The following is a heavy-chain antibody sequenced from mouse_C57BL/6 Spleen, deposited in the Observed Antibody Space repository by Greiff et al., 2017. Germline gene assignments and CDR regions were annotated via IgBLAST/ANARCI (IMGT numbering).Heavy chain of an antibody. CDR3: ARSRGVTTGGDYAMDY. CDR2: IYPGSGST. Sequence: VQLKQPGAELVKPGASVKMSCKASGYTFTSYWITWVKQRPGQGLEWIGDIYPGSGSTNYNEKFKSKATLTVDTSSSTAYMQLSSLTSEDSAVYYCARSRGVTTGGDYAMDYWGQGTSVTVSS. D-gene: IGHD2-2*01. V-gene: IGHV1-55*01. J-gene: IGHJ4*01. CDR1: GYTFTSYW.